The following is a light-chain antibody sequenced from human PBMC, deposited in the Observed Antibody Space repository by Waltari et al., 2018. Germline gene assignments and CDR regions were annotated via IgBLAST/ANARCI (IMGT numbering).Light chain of an antibody. V-gene: IGLV2-14*03. CDR1: SIDVCDYNF. CDR2: DVS. Sequence: QSALTQPASVSGSPGPSITIPFPGTSIDVCDYNFVSWYQHHPGKAPKLIIYDVSDRPSGVSNRFSGSKSGNTASLTISGLQAEDEAMYYCSSFTGSSFVLFGGGTMLTVL. CDR3: SSFTGSSFVL. J-gene: IGLJ2*01.